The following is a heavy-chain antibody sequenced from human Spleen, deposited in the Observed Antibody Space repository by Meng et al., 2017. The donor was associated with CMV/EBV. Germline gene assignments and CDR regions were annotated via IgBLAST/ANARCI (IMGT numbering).Heavy chain of an antibody. Sequence: GESLKISCAASEFTFSNYAMSWVRQAPGEGLEWVSIIYSGGSDTYYADSVKGRFTISRDNSKNTLYLQMNSLRAGDTAIYYCAKDSRRDYYDSSGYYHDGMDVWGQGTTVTVSS. V-gene: IGHV3-23*03. J-gene: IGHJ6*02. CDR2: IYSGGSDT. CDR1: EFTFSNYA. D-gene: IGHD3-22*01. CDR3: AKDSRRDYYDSSGYYHDGMDV.